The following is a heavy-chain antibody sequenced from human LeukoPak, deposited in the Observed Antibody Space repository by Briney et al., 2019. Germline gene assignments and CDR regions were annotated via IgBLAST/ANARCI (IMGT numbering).Heavy chain of an antibody. CDR3: ARELLRWVGAFDI. V-gene: IGHV3-7*03. CDR1: GFTFSSYW. J-gene: IGHJ3*02. Sequence: GGSLRLSCAASGFTFSSYWMSWVRQAPGKGLEWVANIKQDGSEKYYVDSVKGRFTISRDNAKNSLHLQMNSLRAEDTAVYYCARELLRWVGAFDIWGQGTMVTVSS. D-gene: IGHD3-10*02. CDR2: IKQDGSEK.